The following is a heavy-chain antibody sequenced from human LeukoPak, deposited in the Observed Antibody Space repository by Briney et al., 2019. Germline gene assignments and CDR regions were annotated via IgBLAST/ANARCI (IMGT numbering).Heavy chain of an antibody. CDR2: IYYSGST. D-gene: IGHD4-17*01. CDR1: GGSISSNY. V-gene: IGHV4-59*12. CDR3: ARDLRGFDP. J-gene: IGHJ5*02. Sequence: PSETLSLTCTVSGGSISSNYWSWIRQPPGKGLEWIGYIYYSGSTNSNPSLKSRVTISVDTSKNQFSLKLSSVTAADTAVYYCARDLRGFDPWGQGTLVTVSS.